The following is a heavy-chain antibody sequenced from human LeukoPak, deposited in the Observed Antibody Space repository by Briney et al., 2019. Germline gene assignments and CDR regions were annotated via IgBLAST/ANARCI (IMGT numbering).Heavy chain of an antibody. J-gene: IGHJ4*02. CDR2: IRYDGSNK. CDR3: ARSRSGRYEGYYFDY. Sequence: GGSLRLSCAASGFTFSSYGMHWVRQAPGKGLEWVAFIRYDGSNKYYADSVKGRFTISRDNAKNSLYLQMNSLRAEDTAVYYCARSRSGRYEGYYFDYWGQGTLVTVSS. D-gene: IGHD3-10*01. V-gene: IGHV3-30*02. CDR1: GFTFSSYG.